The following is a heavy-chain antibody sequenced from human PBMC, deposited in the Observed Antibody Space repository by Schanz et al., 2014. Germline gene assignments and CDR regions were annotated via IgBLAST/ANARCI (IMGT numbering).Heavy chain of an antibody. Sequence: EVQLVESGGGLVQPGGSLRLSCAASGFTFSAYWMTWVRQAPGKGLVWVSRTSNDGSFTTFADSVKGRFTISRDNAKNTLYLPMNSLRAEDTAVYYCVRDTDYHFDYWGQGTLVTVSS. V-gene: IGHV3-74*01. CDR1: GFTFSAYW. CDR3: VRDTDYHFDY. CDR2: TSNDGSFT. J-gene: IGHJ4*02. D-gene: IGHD4-17*01.